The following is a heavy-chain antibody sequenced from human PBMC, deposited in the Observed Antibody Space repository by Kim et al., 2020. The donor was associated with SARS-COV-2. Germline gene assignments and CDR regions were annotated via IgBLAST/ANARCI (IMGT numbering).Heavy chain of an antibody. CDR3: ARDRGGMVALYYFDY. Sequence: PSLKSRVTISVDTAKNQFSLKLSSVTAADTAVYYCARDRGGMVALYYFDYWGQGTLVTVSS. D-gene: IGHD1-26*01. J-gene: IGHJ4*02. V-gene: IGHV4-30-2*04.